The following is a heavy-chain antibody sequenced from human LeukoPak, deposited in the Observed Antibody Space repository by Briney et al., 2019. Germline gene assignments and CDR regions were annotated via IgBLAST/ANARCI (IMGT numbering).Heavy chain of an antibody. V-gene: IGHV4-39*01. CDR3: ARPRRTAMVTSFDY. Sequence: PSETLSLTCTVSGGSNSSSSYYWGWIRQPPGKGLEWIGSIYYSGSTYYNPSLKSRVTISVDTSKNQFSLKLSSVTAADTAVYYCARPRRTAMVTSFDYWGQGTLVTVSS. CDR2: IYYSGST. J-gene: IGHJ4*02. D-gene: IGHD5-18*01. CDR1: GGSNSSSSYY.